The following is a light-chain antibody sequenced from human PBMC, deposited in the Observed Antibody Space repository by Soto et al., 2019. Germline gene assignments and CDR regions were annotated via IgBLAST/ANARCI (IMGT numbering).Light chain of an antibody. CDR3: QHYVERSTIT. CDR1: QSVSRY. V-gene: IGKV3-11*01. J-gene: IGKJ5*01. Sequence: EIVLTQSPATLSLSQGERATLXXRASQSVSRYLAWYQQKPGQAPRLVXYDASNRATGIPARFSGSRSGTDFTLTISRLEPEDFALYYCQHYVERSTITFGQGTRLDIK. CDR2: DAS.